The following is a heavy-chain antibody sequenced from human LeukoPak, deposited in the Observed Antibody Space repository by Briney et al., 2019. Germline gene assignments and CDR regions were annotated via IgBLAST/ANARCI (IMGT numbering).Heavy chain of an antibody. CDR2: TNHSGST. J-gene: IGHJ4*02. D-gene: IGHD2-21*02. CDR3: ARTEVYCGGDCYSAIDY. Sequence: SETLSLTCAVYGGSFSGYYWSWIRQPPGKGLEWIGETNHSGSTNYNPSLKSRVTLSVDTSKNQFSLKLSSVTAADTAVYYCARTEVYCGGDCYSAIDYWGQGTLVTVSS. CDR1: GGSFSGYY. V-gene: IGHV4-34*01.